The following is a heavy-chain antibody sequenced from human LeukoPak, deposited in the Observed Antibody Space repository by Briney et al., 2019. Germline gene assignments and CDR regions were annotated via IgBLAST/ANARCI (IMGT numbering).Heavy chain of an antibody. Sequence: GESLKISCKGSGYSFTSYGISWVRQAPGQGLEWMGWISAYNGNTNYAQKLQGRVTMTRDMSTTTFYMELSSLRSEDTAVYYCARGGYCSGGSCYPGAFDIWGQGTMVTVSS. V-gene: IGHV1-18*01. CDR2: ISAYNGNT. D-gene: IGHD2-15*01. CDR1: GYSFTSYG. CDR3: ARGGYCSGGSCYPGAFDI. J-gene: IGHJ3*02.